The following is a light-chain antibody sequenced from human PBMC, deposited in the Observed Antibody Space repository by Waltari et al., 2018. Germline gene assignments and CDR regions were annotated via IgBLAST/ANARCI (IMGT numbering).Light chain of an antibody. CDR2: DAS. J-gene: IGKJ2*01. Sequence: DIQMTHSPSSLSASVGDRVTITCQASQDISNYLNWYQHKPGKAPKLLVYDASNLETGVPSRFSGSGSGTDFTFTISSLQPEDIETYYCQQYDNLPVTFGQGTKLEIK. CDR3: QQYDNLPVT. CDR1: QDISNY. V-gene: IGKV1-33*01.